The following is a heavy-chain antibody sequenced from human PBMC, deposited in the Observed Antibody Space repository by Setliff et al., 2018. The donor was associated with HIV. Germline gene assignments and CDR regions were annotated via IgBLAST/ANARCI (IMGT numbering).Heavy chain of an antibody. D-gene: IGHD6-13*01. Sequence: PGESLKISCKGYGYNFPMYYIAWVRQMPGKGLEWMGLIYPNDSEMRYSPSFQGQVTISADKSISTAYLQWSTLKASDTAIYYCARHRHTAAGTLDAFDIWGQGTVVTVSS. CDR2: IYPNDSEM. V-gene: IGHV5-51*01. CDR1: GYNFPMYY. J-gene: IGHJ3*02. CDR3: ARHRHTAAGTLDAFDI.